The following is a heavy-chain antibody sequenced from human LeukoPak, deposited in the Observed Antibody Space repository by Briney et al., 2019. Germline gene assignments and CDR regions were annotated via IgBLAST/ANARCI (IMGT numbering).Heavy chain of an antibody. CDR2: INQDGSAK. Sequence: GGSQRLSCVGSGFTFRNYWMSWVRQAPGKGLEWVANINQDGSAKYFADSVKGRFTISRDNVKNSVYLQVNSLRVEDMAVYYCASDVSYGLLDSWGQGTLVTVSS. CDR1: GFTFRNYW. CDR3: ASDVSYGLLDS. V-gene: IGHV3-7*03. J-gene: IGHJ4*02. D-gene: IGHD3-16*01.